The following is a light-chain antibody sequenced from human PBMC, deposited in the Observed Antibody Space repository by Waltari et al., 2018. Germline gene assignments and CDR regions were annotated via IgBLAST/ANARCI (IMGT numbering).Light chain of an antibody. Sequence: QSALTQPASVSGSPGQSVTISCPGTRSHVGFYNLFSWYQQHPDKAPKLMIYEVLERPSGISNRFSGSKSGDTASLTISGLRAEDEADYYCCSYAGRNVWVFGGGTKLTVL. CDR3: CSYAGRNVWV. V-gene: IGLV2-23*02. CDR2: EVL. CDR1: RSHVGFYNL. J-gene: IGLJ3*02.